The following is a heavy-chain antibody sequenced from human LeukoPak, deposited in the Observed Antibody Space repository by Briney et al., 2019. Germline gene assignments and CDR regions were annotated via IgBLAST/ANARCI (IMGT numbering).Heavy chain of an antibody. D-gene: IGHD3-22*01. Sequence: GRSLRVFCAASGFTFSSYAMHWVRQAPGKGLEWVAVISYDGSNKYYADSVKGRFTISRDNSKNTLYLQMNSLRAEDTAVYYCAKERAYYYYSSGYFDYWGQGTLVTVSS. CDR2: ISYDGSNK. CDR3: AKERAYYYYSSGYFDY. J-gene: IGHJ4*02. V-gene: IGHV3-30-3*01. CDR1: GFTFSSYA.